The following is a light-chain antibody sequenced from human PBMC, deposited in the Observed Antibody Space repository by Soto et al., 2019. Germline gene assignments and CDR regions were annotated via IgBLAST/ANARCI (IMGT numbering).Light chain of an antibody. CDR2: GDN. Sequence: QSVLTPPPSVSGDPGQRVTIPCTGSSSNIGSFYDVHWYQQLPGTVPKLLIYGDNNRPSGVPDRFSGSKSGTSASLAITGRQADDEADYYCQSYVNSLSHVVFGGGTQLPVL. CDR1: SSNIGSFYD. V-gene: IGLV1-40*01. CDR3: QSYVNSLSHVV. J-gene: IGLJ2*01.